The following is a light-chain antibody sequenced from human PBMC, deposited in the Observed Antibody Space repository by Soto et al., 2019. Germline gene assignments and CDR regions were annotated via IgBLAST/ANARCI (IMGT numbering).Light chain of an antibody. CDR2: LGS. J-gene: IGKJ2*01. CDR3: MQAVQTPLT. CDR1: QSLLHSNGYKY. V-gene: IGKV2-28*01. Sequence: DIVMTQSPLSLPVTPGEPASISCRSSQSLLHSNGYKYLDWYLQKPGQSPQLLIYLGSNRASGVPDRFSGSGSGTDFTLKISRVEAEDVGVYYCMQAVQTPLTFGQGTKLEIK.